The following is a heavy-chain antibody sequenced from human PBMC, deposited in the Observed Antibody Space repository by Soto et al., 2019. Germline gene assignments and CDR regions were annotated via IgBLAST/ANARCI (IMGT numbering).Heavy chain of an antibody. CDR3: AKYSMVVVVVAATPLDY. V-gene: IGHV3-23*01. Sequence: GGSLRLSCAASGFTFSSYAMSWVRQAPGKGLEWVSAISGSGGSTYYADSVKGRFTISRDNSKNTLYLQMNSLRAEDTAVYYCAKYSMVVVVVAATPLDYWGQGTLVTVSS. J-gene: IGHJ4*02. CDR1: GFTFSSYA. CDR2: ISGSGGST. D-gene: IGHD2-15*01.